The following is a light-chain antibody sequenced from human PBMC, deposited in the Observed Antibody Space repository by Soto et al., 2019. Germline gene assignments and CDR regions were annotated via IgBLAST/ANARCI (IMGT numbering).Light chain of an antibody. J-gene: IGKJ3*01. V-gene: IGKV1-33*01. CDR2: GAS. Sequence: DIQMTQSPSSLSASIGDRVTITCQASQDIKKYLSWYQQKPGRAPKLLIYGASNLETGVPSRFSGRGYGTEFTLGISSLQPEDVATSYCQHYDNLPPFTFGPGTKV. CDR1: QDIKKY. CDR3: QHYDNLPPFT.